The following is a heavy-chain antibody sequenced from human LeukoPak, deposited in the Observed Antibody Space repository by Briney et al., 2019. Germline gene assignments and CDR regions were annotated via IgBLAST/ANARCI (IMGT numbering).Heavy chain of an antibody. V-gene: IGHV3-7*01. CDR1: GFTFSSYW. J-gene: IGHJ4*02. Sequence: GGSLRLSCAASGFTFSSYWMSLVRQAPGKGLEWVANIKQDGSEKYYVDSVKGRFTISRDNAKNSLYLQMNSLRAEDTAVYYCAGDSSGWPYYFDYWGQGTLVTVSS. CDR2: IKQDGSEK. CDR3: AGDSSGWPYYFDY. D-gene: IGHD6-19*01.